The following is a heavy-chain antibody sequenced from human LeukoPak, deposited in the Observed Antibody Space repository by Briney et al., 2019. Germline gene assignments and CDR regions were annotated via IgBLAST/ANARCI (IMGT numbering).Heavy chain of an antibody. CDR3: ARDHSSSSEDY. Sequence: SETLSLTCHVSGYSISSAYYWGWIRQPPGKELEWIGSIHYSGSTSYNPSLKSRVTISGDTSKNQFSLKLNSVTAADTAVYYCARDHSSSSEDYWGQGTLVTVSS. D-gene: IGHD6-13*01. V-gene: IGHV4-38-2*02. J-gene: IGHJ4*02. CDR1: GYSISSAYY. CDR2: IHYSGST.